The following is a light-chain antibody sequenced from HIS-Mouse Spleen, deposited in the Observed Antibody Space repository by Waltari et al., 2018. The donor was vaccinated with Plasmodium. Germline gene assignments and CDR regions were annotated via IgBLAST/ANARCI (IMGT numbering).Light chain of an antibody. J-gene: IGLJ1*01. V-gene: IGLV2-14*03. CDR3: SSYTSSSTA. CDR1: SSDVGGYNY. CDR2: DVS. Sequence: QSALTQPASVSGSPGQSITISCTGTSSDVGGYNYVSWYQHHPGKAPKLMIYDVSNRPAGVSNRFSGSKSGNTASLTISGLQAEDEADYYCSSYTSSSTAFGTGTKVTVL.